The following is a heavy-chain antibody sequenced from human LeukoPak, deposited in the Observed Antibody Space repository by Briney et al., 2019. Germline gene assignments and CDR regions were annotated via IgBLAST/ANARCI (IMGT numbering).Heavy chain of an antibody. J-gene: IGHJ5*02. CDR1: GFAFSNYN. V-gene: IGHV3-21*01. CDR3: ARGWHGSGSNWFDP. CDR2: ISSSSGHI. Sequence: PGGSLRLSCAVSGFAFSNYNMNWVRQAPGKGLEWVASISSSSGHIHYADSVKGRFTISRDNAKNSLYLQMNSLRAEDTAVYYCARGWHGSGSNWFDPWGQGTLVTVSS. D-gene: IGHD3-10*01.